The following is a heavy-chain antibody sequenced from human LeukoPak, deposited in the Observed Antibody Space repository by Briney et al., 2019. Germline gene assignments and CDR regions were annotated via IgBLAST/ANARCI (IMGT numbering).Heavy chain of an antibody. Sequence: GESLKISCKGSGYNFTSYWIGWVRQMPGKGLGWRGIIYPGDSDTRYSPSFQGQVTIPADKSISTAYLQWSSLKASDTAMYYCARRRGGEGIDFDYWGQGTLVTVSS. CDR2: IYPGDSDT. CDR3: ARRRGGEGIDFDY. D-gene: IGHD6-13*01. J-gene: IGHJ4*02. V-gene: IGHV5-51*01. CDR1: GYNFTSYW.